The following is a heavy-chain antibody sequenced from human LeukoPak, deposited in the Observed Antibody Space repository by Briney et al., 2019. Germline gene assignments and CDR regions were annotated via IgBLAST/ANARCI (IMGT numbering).Heavy chain of an antibody. Sequence: PGGSLRLSCAASGFTFSTYAMNWVRQAPGKGLEWVSGISGSGDSTYSAGSVKGQFTISRDNSKNMLYLQMNSLRADDTAVYYCAKEGRSLQTYWGQGTLVTVSS. D-gene: IGHD5-24*01. CDR1: GFTFSTYA. CDR3: AKEGRSLQTY. CDR2: ISGSGDST. V-gene: IGHV3-23*01. J-gene: IGHJ4*02.